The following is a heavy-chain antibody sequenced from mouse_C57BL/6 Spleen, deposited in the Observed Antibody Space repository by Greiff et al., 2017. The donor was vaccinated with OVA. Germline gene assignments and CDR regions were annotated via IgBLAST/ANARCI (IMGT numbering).Heavy chain of an antibody. V-gene: IGHV5-4*01. CDR1: GFTFSSYA. Sequence: EVQLVESGGGLVKPGGSLKLSCAASGFTFSSYAMSWVRQTPEQMLEWVATINDGGGYTYYPDNVKGRFTISRDNAKNNLYLQMSHLKSEDTARYYCARAYYDYDGYWYFDVWGTGTTVTVSS. J-gene: IGHJ1*03. CDR2: INDGGGYT. D-gene: IGHD2-4*01. CDR3: ARAYYDYDGYWYFDV.